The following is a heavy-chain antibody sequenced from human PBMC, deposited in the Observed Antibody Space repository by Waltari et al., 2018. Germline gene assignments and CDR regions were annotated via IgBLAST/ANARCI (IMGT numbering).Heavy chain of an antibody. J-gene: IGHJ6*02. V-gene: IGHV4-59*01. CDR1: GGSISSYY. CDR3: ARSSSRSGNYYYGMDV. Sequence: QVQLQESGPGLVKPSETLSLTCTVSGGSISSYYWSWIRQPPGKGLEWIGYIYYSGSTNYNPSLKSRVTISVDTSKNQFSLKLSSVTAADTAVYYCARSSSRSGNYYYGMDVWGQESTVTVSS. CDR2: IYYSGST. D-gene: IGHD6-13*01.